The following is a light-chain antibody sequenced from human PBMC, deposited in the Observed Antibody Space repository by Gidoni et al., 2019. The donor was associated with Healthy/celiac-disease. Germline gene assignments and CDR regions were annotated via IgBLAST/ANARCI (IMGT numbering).Light chain of an antibody. CDR1: QSISSW. J-gene: IGKJ2*01. CDR3: QQYNSYSYT. CDR2: DAC. Sequence: DIQLTQSPSTLSASVGDRVTITCRASQSISSWLAWYQQKPGKAPKLLIYDACSLESGVPSRFSGSGSGTEFTLTSSSLQPDDFATYYCQQYNSYSYTFGQGTKLEIK. V-gene: IGKV1-5*01.